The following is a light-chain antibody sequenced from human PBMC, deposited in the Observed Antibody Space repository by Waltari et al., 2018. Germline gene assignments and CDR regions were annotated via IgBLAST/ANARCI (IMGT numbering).Light chain of an antibody. CDR3: QHYVRLPAT. J-gene: IGKJ1*01. Sequence: SCRASQSVGRTLAWYQQKPGQAPRLLIYDASSRATDIPDRFSGSGSGTDFSLTINRLEPEDFAVYFCQHYVRLPATFGQGTKVEIK. V-gene: IGKV3-20*01. CDR2: DAS. CDR1: QSVGRT.